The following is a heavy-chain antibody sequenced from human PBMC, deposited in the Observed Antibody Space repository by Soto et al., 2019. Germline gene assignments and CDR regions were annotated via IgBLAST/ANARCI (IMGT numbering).Heavy chain of an antibody. CDR2: ISDSGST. D-gene: IGHD1-1*01. V-gene: IGHV3-23*01. J-gene: IGHJ4*02. Sequence: EVQLLESGGALVQPGGSLRLSCAASGFTFSNHAMNWVRQAPGKGLEWVSTISDSGSTYYADSVKGRFTISRDNSKKTLLLQMNSLRAQGNAGYFRCGDPGGPYFSKTNCLFFFDHWGQGTLVIVSS. CDR3: CGDPGGPYFSKTNCLFFFDH. CDR1: GFTFSNHA.